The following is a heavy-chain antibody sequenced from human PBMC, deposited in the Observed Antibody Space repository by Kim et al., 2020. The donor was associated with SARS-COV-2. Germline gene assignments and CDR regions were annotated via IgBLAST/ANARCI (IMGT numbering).Heavy chain of an antibody. CDR3: ARAYYYGSGAPLTDFDY. Sequence: ASVKVSCKASGYTFTSYAMNWVRQAPGQGLEWMGWINTNTGNPTYAQGFTGRFVFSLDTSVSTAYLQISSLKAEDTAVYDCARAYYYGSGAPLTDFDYWGQGTLVTVSS. D-gene: IGHD3-10*01. V-gene: IGHV7-4-1*02. CDR1: GYTFTSYA. CDR2: INTNTGNP. J-gene: IGHJ4*02.